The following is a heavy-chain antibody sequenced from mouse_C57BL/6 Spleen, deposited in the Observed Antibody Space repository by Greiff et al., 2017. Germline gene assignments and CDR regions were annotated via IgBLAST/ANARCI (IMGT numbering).Heavy chain of an antibody. D-gene: IGHD2-4*01. CDR2: IYPGGGYT. J-gene: IGHJ3*01. V-gene: IGHV1-63*01. CDR1: GYTFTNYW. Sequence: VQLQQSGAELVRPGTSVKMSCKASGYTFTNYWIGWAKQRPGHGLEWIGDIYPGGGYTNYKEKFKGKATLTAEKSSSTAYMQFSSLTSEDSAIYYCARGGDYDGFAYWGQGTLVTVSA. CDR3: ARGGDYDGFAY.